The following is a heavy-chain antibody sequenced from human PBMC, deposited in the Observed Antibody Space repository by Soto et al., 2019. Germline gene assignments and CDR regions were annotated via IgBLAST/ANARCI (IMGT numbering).Heavy chain of an antibody. CDR1: GDSISSAAYY. CDR2: IFYSRTT. D-gene: IGHD1-1*01. J-gene: IGHJ6*02. CDR3: ARDLWVEPELYYYGMDV. V-gene: IGHV4-30-4*01. Sequence: SETLSLTCTVSGDSISSAAYYWGWIRQTPGKDLEWVGHIFYSRTTYYNPSLKSRLTISVDTFKNHFSLRLTSVTAADTAVYYCARDLWVEPELYYYGMDVWGQGTTVTVSS.